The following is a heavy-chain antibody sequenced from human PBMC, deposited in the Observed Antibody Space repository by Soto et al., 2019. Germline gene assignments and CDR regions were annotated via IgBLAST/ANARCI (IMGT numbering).Heavy chain of an antibody. CDR3: ARVHWGGTYYFDH. V-gene: IGHV5-51*01. CDR1: GYIFTDYW. CDR2: IFPGDGDT. Sequence: PGESLKISCNSSGYIFTDYWIAWVRQMPGEGLEWMGSIFPGDGDTRYSPPFQGQVTISADKSISTAYLQWSSLKASDTARYYCARVHWGGTYYFDHWGQGTLVTVP. J-gene: IGHJ4*02. D-gene: IGHD2-21*01.